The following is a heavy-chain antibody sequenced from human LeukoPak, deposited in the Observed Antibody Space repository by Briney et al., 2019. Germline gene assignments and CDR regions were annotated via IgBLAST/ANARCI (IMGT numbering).Heavy chain of an antibody. J-gene: IGHJ4*02. CDR3: ARDRPVSGRAVNFFDY. D-gene: IGHD6-19*01. Sequence: SQTLSLTCAISGDSVSSNSAAWNWIRQSPSSGLEWLGRTFYRFKWYNQYAVSVKSRITINPDTSKNQFSLQLNSVTPDDTDVYYCARDRPVSGRAVNFFDYWGQGTLVTVSS. V-gene: IGHV6-1*01. CDR2: TFYRFKWYN. CDR1: GDSVSSNSAA.